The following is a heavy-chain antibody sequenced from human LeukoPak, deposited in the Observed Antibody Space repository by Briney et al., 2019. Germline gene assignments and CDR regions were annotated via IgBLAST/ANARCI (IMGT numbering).Heavy chain of an antibody. Sequence: GGSLRLSCAASGFTISSYGMDWVRQALGKGLEWVAVISYDGSNKYYANSVKGRFTISRDNSKNTLYLQMNSLRAEDTAVYYCAKARPYSSGWYVIDYWGQGTLVTVSS. J-gene: IGHJ4*02. CDR2: ISYDGSNK. D-gene: IGHD6-19*01. CDR1: GFTISSYG. V-gene: IGHV3-30*18. CDR3: AKARPYSSGWYVIDY.